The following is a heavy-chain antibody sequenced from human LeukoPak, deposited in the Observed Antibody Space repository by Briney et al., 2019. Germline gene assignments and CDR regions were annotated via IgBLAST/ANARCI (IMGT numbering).Heavy chain of an antibody. J-gene: IGHJ4*02. D-gene: IGHD5-12*01. V-gene: IGHV3-23*01. CDR3: AKDLLDIVATIDGYYFDY. CDR1: GFTFSSYA. Sequence: AGGSLRLSCAASGFTFSSYAMSWVRQAPGKGLEWVSAISGSGGSTYYADSVKGRFTISRDNSKNTLYLQMNSLRAEDTAVYYCAKDLLDIVATIDGYYFDYWGQGTLVTVSS. CDR2: ISGSGGST.